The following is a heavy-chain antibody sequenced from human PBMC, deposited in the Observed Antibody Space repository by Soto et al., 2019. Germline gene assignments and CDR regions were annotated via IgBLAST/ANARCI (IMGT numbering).Heavy chain of an antibody. D-gene: IGHD3-10*01. CDR1: GFTVSNNY. CDR2: IYSGGYT. CDR3: ATRGGGGGY. V-gene: IGHV3-53*01. Sequence: EVQLVESGGGLIQPGGSLRLSCAVSGFTVSNNYMSWVRQAPGKGLEGVSVIYSGGYTAYGDSVKGRFTISRDNSKNNLFLKRKSLGADAPAGFYCATRGGGGGYWGQGTLVTVSS. J-gene: IGHJ4*02.